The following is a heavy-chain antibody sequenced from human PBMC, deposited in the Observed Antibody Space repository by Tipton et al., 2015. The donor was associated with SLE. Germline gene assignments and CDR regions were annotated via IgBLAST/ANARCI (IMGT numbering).Heavy chain of an antibody. J-gene: IGHJ1*01. V-gene: IGHV5-51*01. Sequence: QLVQSGTEVKKPGESLKISCKASGYSFSNYWIGWVRQMPGKGLEWMGIICPGDSDTRYSPSFQGQVTISVDKSISTAYLQWRSLKASDTAMYYCATTVPSGWNSYFQHWGQGTLVTVSS. D-gene: IGHD6-19*01. CDR3: ATTVPSGWNSYFQH. CDR2: ICPGDSDT. CDR1: GYSFSNYW.